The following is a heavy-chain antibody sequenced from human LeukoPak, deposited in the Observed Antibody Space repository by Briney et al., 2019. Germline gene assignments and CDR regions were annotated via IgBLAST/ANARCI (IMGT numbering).Heavy chain of an antibody. J-gene: IGHJ4*02. V-gene: IGHV4-38-2*02. CDR1: GYSISSGYC. CDR2: IYHSGST. D-gene: IGHD6-19*01. Sequence: PSETLSLTCTVSGYSISSGYCWSWIRQPPGKGLEWIGYIYHSGSTYYNPSLKSRVTISVDRSKNQFSLKLSSVTAADTAVYYCASWGPNSSGWTSPDYWGQGTLVTVSS. CDR3: ASWGPNSSGWTSPDY.